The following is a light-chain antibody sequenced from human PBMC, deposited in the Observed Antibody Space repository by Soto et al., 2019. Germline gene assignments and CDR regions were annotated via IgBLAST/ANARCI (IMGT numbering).Light chain of an antibody. CDR3: QQYDTYWT. CDR2: KAS. Sequence: DIQMTQSPSTLSAYVGDRVTITCRASQSISSWLAWYQHKRGEAPKVLIYKASSLESGVPSRFSGSGSGTEFTLTISSLQPDDFATYYCQQYDTYWTFGQGTKVDIK. J-gene: IGKJ1*01. CDR1: QSISSW. V-gene: IGKV1-5*03.